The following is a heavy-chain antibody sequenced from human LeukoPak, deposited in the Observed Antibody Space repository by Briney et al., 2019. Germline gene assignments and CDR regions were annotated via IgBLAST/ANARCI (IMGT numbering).Heavy chain of an antibody. Sequence: SVKVSCKASGYTFTSYGISWVRQAPGQGLEWMGGIIPIFGTANYAQKFQGRVTITTDESTSTAYMELSSLRSEDTAVYYCARDGGHIVVVPAARGYYYMDVWGKGTTVTVSS. CDR2: IIPIFGTA. D-gene: IGHD2-2*01. CDR1: GYTFTSYG. J-gene: IGHJ6*03. CDR3: ARDGGHIVVVPAARGYYYMDV. V-gene: IGHV1-69*05.